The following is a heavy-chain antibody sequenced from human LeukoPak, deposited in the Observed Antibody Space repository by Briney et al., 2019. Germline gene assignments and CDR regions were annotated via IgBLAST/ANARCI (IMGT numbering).Heavy chain of an antibody. J-gene: IGHJ3*02. Sequence: TGGSLRLSCAASGFTVSSNYMSWVRQAPGKGLEWVSVIYSGGSTYYADSVKGRFTISRGNSKNTLYLQMNSLRAENTAVYYCARDVHVTTDAFDIWGQGTMVTVSS. V-gene: IGHV3-53*01. CDR2: IYSGGST. CDR3: ARDVHVTTDAFDI. D-gene: IGHD3-22*01. CDR1: GFTVSSNY.